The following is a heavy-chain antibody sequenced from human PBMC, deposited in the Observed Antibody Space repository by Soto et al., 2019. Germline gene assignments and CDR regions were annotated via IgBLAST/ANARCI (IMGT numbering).Heavy chain of an antibody. CDR2: IYYSGST. J-gene: IGHJ3*02. D-gene: IGHD3-10*01. CDR3: ARDGEGSGSYYLDAFDI. Sequence: SETLSLTCTVSGGSISGYYWSWIRQPPGKGLEWIGYIYYSGSTNYNPSLKSRVTISVDTSKNQFSLKLSSVTAADTAVYYCARDGEGSGSYYLDAFDIWGQGTMVTVSS. V-gene: IGHV4-59*01. CDR1: GGSISGYY.